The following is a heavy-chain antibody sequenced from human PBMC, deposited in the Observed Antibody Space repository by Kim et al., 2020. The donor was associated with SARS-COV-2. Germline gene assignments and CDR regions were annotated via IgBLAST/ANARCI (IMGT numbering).Heavy chain of an antibody. J-gene: IGHJ6*02. V-gene: IGHV1-46*01. Sequence: ASVKVSCKASGYTFTSYYMHWVRQAPGQGLEWMGIINPSGGSTSYAQKFQGRVTMTTDTSTSTVYMELSSLRSEDTAVYYCATRAGYSSGLPYYYGMDVWGQGTTVTVSS. D-gene: IGHD6-19*01. CDR2: INPSGGST. CDR3: ATRAGYSSGLPYYYGMDV. CDR1: GYTFTSYY.